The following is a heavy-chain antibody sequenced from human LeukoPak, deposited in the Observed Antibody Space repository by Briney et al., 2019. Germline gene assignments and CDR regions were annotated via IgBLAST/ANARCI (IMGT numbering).Heavy chain of an antibody. D-gene: IGHD3-22*01. CDR2: ISSSSSYI. CDR3: AADDSSGYPLGDY. J-gene: IGHJ4*02. CDR1: GFTFSSYS. V-gene: IGHV3-21*01. Sequence: GGSLRPSCAASGFTFSSYSMNWVRQAPGKGLEWVSSISSSSSYIYYADSVKGRFTISRDNAKNSLYLQMNSLRAEDTAVYYCAADDSSGYPLGDYWGQGTLVTVSS.